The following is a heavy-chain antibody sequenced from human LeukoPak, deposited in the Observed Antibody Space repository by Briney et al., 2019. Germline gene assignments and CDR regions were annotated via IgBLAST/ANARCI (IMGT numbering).Heavy chain of an antibody. J-gene: IGHJ3*02. CDR3: ARVGSSGDAFDI. CDR1: GFTFSSYA. Sequence: PGGYLRLSSAASGFTFSSYAMHWVRQAPGNGREWGAAISYDGSNKYYADSVKGRFTISRDNSKNTLYLQMNSLRAEDTAVYYCARVGSSGDAFDIWGQGTMVTVSS. D-gene: IGHD3-22*01. V-gene: IGHV3-30*01. CDR2: ISYDGSNK.